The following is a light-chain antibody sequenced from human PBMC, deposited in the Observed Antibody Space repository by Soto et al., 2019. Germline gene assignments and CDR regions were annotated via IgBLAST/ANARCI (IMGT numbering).Light chain of an antibody. CDR1: QGIGSY. V-gene: IGKV1-9*01. CDR2: AAS. J-gene: IGKJ4*01. CDR3: HQLNSYPLT. Sequence: DIQLTQSPSFLSASVGDRVTITCRARQGIGSYLVWYQQKPGKAPKLLIYAASTLQRGVPSRFSGSGSGTEFTLTISSLQPEDFATYSCHQLNSYPLTFGGGTKVDIK.